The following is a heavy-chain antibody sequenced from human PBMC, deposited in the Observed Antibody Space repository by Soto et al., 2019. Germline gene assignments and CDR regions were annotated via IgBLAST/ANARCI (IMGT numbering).Heavy chain of an antibody. CDR1: GFTFSSYA. CDR3: ANGIRDIVVVPAAMPFDY. Sequence: GGSLRLSCAASGFTFSSYAMSWVRQAPGKGLEWVSAISGSGGSTYYADSVKGRFTISRDNSKNTLYLQMNSLRAEDTAVYYCANGIRDIVVVPAAMPFDYWGQGTLVTVSS. V-gene: IGHV3-23*01. D-gene: IGHD2-2*01. J-gene: IGHJ4*02. CDR2: ISGSGGST.